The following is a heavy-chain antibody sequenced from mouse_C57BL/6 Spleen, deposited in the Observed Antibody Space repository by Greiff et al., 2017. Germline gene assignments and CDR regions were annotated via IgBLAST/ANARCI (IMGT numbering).Heavy chain of an antibody. V-gene: IGHV1-81*01. D-gene: IGHD1-1*01. CDR3: ARGGSNYFDY. Sequence: QQSGAELARPGASVKLSCKASGYTFTSYGISWVKQRTGQGLEWIGEIYPRSGNTYYNEKVKGKATLTADKSSSTAYMELRSLTSEDSAVYFCARGGSNYFDYWGQGTTLTVSS. CDR2: IYPRSGNT. J-gene: IGHJ2*01. CDR1: GYTFTSYG.